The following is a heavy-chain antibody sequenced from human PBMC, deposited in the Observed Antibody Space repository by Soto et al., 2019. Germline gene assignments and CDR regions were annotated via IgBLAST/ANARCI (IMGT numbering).Heavy chain of an antibody. CDR1: GYAFSNND. Sequence: GASVKVSCKASGYAFSNNDISWVRQATGQGLEWMGWMNPNSGNGGYAQKFQGRVTMTRHTSTSTAYMELSSLASDDTAIYYCARMATSGTLNWFDPWGQGTLVTVSS. J-gene: IGHJ5*02. V-gene: IGHV1-8*01. CDR3: ARMATSGTLNWFDP. CDR2: MNPNSGNG.